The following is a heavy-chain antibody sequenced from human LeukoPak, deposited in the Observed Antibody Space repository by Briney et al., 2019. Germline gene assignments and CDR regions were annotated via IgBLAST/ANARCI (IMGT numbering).Heavy chain of an antibody. V-gene: IGHV1-18*01. CDR3: ARTRFYGDYDDV. Sequence: ASVKVSCKASGYTFTSYGISWVRQAPGQGLEWMGWISAYNGNANYAQKLQGRVTMTTDTSTSTAYMELRSLRSDDTAVYYCARTRFYGDYDDVWGQGTLVTVSS. D-gene: IGHD4-17*01. CDR2: ISAYNGNA. J-gene: IGHJ4*02. CDR1: GYTFTSYG.